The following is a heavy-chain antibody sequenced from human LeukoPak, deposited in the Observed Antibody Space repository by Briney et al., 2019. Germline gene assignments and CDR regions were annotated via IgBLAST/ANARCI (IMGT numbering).Heavy chain of an antibody. CDR3: ARGLWYSGYDYRVAFDY. CDR1: GDTFTSYD. Sequence: AASEKVSCKASGDTFTSYDINWVRQATGQGLEWMGWMNPNSGNTGYAQKFQGRVTMTRNTSISTAYMELSSLRSEDTAVYYCARGLWYSGYDYRVAFDYWGQGTLVTVSS. J-gene: IGHJ4*02. CDR2: MNPNSGNT. D-gene: IGHD5-12*01. V-gene: IGHV1-8*01.